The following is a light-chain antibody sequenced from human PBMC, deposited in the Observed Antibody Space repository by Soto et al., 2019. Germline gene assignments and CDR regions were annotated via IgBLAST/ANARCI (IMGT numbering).Light chain of an antibody. CDR2: EVS. V-gene: IGLV2-14*03. CDR3: SSYTSSSTRV. CDR1: SSDVGAYDF. Sequence: QSVLTQPVSLTGSPVQSITISWTGTSSDVGAYDFVSWYQQHPDKAPKLMIYEVSNRPSGVSNRFSGSKSVNTATLTISGLQAEDEADYYCSSYTSSSTRVFGTGTKVTVL. J-gene: IGLJ1*01.